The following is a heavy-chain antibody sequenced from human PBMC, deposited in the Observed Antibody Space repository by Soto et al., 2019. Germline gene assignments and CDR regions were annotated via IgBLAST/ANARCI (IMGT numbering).Heavy chain of an antibody. D-gene: IGHD3-22*01. CDR2: ISGGGGST. Sequence: GGSLRLSCAASGFTFSSYAMSWVRQAPGKGLEWVSAISGGGGSTYYADSVKGRFTISRDNSKNTLYLQMNSLRAEDAAVYYCASTTGNDYYDSSGFFYWGRGTLVTVSS. V-gene: IGHV3-23*01. J-gene: IGHJ4*02. CDR1: GFTFSSYA. CDR3: ASTTGNDYYDSSGFFY.